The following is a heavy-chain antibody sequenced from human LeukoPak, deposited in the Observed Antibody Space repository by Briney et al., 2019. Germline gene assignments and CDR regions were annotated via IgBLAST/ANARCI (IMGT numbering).Heavy chain of an antibody. V-gene: IGHV1-69*16. J-gene: IGHJ5*02. CDR1: GYTFTGYY. CDR2: IIPILGTA. D-gene: IGHD5-18*01. Sequence: ASVKVSCKASGYTFTGYYMHWVRQAPGQGLEWMGGIIPILGTANYAQKFQGRVTITTDESTSTAYMELSSLRSEDTAVYYCARALMRGTAMAPYNWFDPWGQGTLVTVSS. CDR3: ARALMRGTAMAPYNWFDP.